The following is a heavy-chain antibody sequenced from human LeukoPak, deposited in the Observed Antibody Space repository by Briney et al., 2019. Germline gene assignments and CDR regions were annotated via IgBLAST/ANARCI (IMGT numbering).Heavy chain of an antibody. CDR2: INHSGST. CDR3: ARGRRRAARRWGWFDP. V-gene: IGHV4-34*01. CDR1: GGSFSGYY. J-gene: IGHJ5*02. Sequence: PSETLSLTSAVHGGSFSGYYWSWIRQPPGKGLEWIGEINHSGSTNYNPSLKSRVTISVDTSKNQFSLKLSSVTAADTAVYYCARGRRRAARRWGWFDPWGQGTLVTVSS. D-gene: IGHD6-6*01.